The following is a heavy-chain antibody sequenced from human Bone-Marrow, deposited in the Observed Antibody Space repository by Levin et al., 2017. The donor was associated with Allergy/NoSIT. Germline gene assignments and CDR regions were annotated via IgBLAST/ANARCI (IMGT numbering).Heavy chain of an antibody. Sequence: GGSLRLSCAASGFTFSSYSMNWVRQAPGKGLEWVSSISSSSSYIYYADSVKGRFTISRDNAKNSLYLQMNSLRAEDTAVYYCARGRTDVVVTAIPWFDPWGQGTLVTVSS. D-gene: IGHD2-21*02. J-gene: IGHJ5*02. CDR3: ARGRTDVVVTAIPWFDP. V-gene: IGHV3-21*01. CDR1: GFTFSSYS. CDR2: ISSSSSYI.